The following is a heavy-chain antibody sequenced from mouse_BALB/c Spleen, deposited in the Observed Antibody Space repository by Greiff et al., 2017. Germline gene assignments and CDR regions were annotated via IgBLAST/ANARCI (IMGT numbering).Heavy chain of an antibody. CDR1: GYTFTSYW. V-gene: IGHV1-87*01. D-gene: IGHD2-1*01. J-gene: IGHJ4*01. CDR2: IYPGDGDT. CDR3: ARFGNYHYAMDY. Sequence: VQLQQSGAELARPGASVKLSCKASGYTFTSYWMQWVKQRPGQGLEWIGAIYPGDGDTRYTQKFKGKATLTADKSSSTAYMQLSSLASEDSAVYYCARFGNYHYAMDYWGQGTSVTVSS.